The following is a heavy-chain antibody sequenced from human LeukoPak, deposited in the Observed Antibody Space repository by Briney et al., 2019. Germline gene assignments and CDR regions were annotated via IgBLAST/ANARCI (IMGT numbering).Heavy chain of an antibody. CDR1: GYTFTGYY. J-gene: IGHJ2*01. Sequence: SVKVSCKASGYTFTGYYMHWVRQAPGQGLEWMGWINPNSGGTNYAQKFQGRVTMTRDTSISTAYMELSRLRSDDTAVYYCARHTPRYFDAPVWYFDLWGRGTLVTVSS. CDR3: ARHTPRYFDAPVWYFDL. V-gene: IGHV1-2*02. CDR2: INPNSGGT. D-gene: IGHD3-9*01.